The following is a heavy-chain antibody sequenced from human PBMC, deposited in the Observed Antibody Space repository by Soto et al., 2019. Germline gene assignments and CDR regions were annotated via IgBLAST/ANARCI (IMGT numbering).Heavy chain of an antibody. V-gene: IGHV3-33*01. Sequence: LSCAASGFTFSSYGMHWFRQAPGKGLEWVAVIWYDGSNKYYADSVKGRFTISRDNSKNTLYLQMNSLRAEDTAVYNCARDELTTVTTISMDVWGQGTTVTVSS. CDR3: ARDELTTVTTISMDV. D-gene: IGHD4-17*01. CDR1: GFTFSSYG. J-gene: IGHJ6*02. CDR2: IWYDGSNK.